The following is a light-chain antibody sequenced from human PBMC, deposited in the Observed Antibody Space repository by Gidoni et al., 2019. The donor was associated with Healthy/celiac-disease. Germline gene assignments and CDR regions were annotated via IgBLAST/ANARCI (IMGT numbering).Light chain of an antibody. Sequence: DIQLTQSPSFLSASVGDRVTITCRASQGISSYLAWYQQKPGKAPKLLIYAASTLQSGVPSRFSGSGSWTEFTLTISSLQPEDFATYYCQQLNSYLWTFSQGTKVEIK. CDR3: QQLNSYLWT. CDR1: QGISSY. V-gene: IGKV1-9*01. CDR2: AAS. J-gene: IGKJ1*01.